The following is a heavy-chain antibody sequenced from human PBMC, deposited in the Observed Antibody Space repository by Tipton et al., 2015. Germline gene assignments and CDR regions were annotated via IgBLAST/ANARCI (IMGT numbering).Heavy chain of an antibody. J-gene: IGHJ4*02. CDR2: IYYNGNT. V-gene: IGHV4-59*12. CDR1: GDSLSTYY. Sequence: LRLSCTVSGDSLSTYYWSWIRQSPGKGLEWIGYIYYNGNTKYNPSLKGRVTILVDTSKNQFFLNLSSVTAADTAVYYCARIRGRYVMDYWGQGTPVTVSS. CDR3: ARIRGRYVMDY. D-gene: IGHD3-16*01.